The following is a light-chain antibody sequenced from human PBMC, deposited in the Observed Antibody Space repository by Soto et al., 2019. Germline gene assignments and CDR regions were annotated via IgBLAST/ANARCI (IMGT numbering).Light chain of an antibody. V-gene: IGKV3-20*01. J-gene: IGKJ1*01. CDR3: QQDESSVT. Sequence: EIVLTQSPGSLSLSPGERATLSCRASQSVSSSFFAWYQQKPGQAPRLLIYGASSRATGIPDRFSGSGSGTDFTLTISRLEPEDFAVYYCQQDESSVTFGQGTKVEFK. CDR1: QSVSSSF. CDR2: GAS.